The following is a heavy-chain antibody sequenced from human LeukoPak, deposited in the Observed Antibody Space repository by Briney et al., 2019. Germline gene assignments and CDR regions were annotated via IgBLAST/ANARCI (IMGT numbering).Heavy chain of an antibody. V-gene: IGHV3-66*02. J-gene: IGHJ6*03. D-gene: IGHD3-22*01. Sequence: GGSLRLSCAASGFTVSSNYMSWVRQAPGKGLEWVSVIYSGGSTYYADSVKDRFTISRDNSKNTLYLQMNSLRAEDTAVYYCARDRTEITMMAHYYHYMDVWGKGTTVTVSS. CDR2: IYSGGST. CDR3: ARDRTEITMMAHYYHYMDV. CDR1: GFTVSSNY.